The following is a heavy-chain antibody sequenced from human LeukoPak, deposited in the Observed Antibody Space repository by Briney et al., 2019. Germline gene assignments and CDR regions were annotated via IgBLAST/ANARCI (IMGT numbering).Heavy chain of an antibody. J-gene: IGHJ4*02. V-gene: IGHV3-9*01. D-gene: IGHD6-25*01. Sequence: GGSLRLSCTASGVTFEDYAMHWVRQAPGKGLEWVSGISWNSGSIGYADSVKGRFTISRDNAKNSLYLQMNSLRAEDTALYYCAKDSSHDLDAAFDYWGQGTLVTVSS. CDR1: GVTFEDYA. CDR2: ISWNSGSI. CDR3: AKDSSHDLDAAFDY.